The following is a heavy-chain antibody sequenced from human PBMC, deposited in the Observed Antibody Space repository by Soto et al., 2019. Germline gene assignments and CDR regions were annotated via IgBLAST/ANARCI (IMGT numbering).Heavy chain of an antibody. D-gene: IGHD3-3*01. CDR1: GVTFGNYG. Sequence: RGTLRLSCATSGVTFGNYGMGWVRQAPGKGLSWVSGISSSSRRTYYADSKRGRFTISRDNYKNTLYVQMAAMSAYDTAVYYCVIVVMSGVVSGYFDSWGQGSLVTVSS. J-gene: IGHJ4*02. CDR2: ISSSSRRT. V-gene: IGHV3-23*01. CDR3: VIVVMSGVVSGYFDS.